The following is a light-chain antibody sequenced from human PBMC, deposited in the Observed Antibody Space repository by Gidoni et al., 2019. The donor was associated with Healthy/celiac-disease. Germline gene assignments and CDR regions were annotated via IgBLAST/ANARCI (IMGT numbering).Light chain of an antibody. CDR3: QQSYSTPIT. Sequence: DIQMTQSPSSLSASVGDRVTITCRASQSISSYLNWYQQKPGKAPKLLSYAASSLQSGVPSSFSGSGSGTDFTLTISSLQPEDFATYYCQQSYSTPITFGPGTKVDI. CDR2: AAS. V-gene: IGKV1-39*01. J-gene: IGKJ3*01. CDR1: QSISSY.